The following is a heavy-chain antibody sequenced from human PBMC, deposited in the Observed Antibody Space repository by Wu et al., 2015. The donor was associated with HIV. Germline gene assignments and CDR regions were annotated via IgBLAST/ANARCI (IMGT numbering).Heavy chain of an antibody. CDR3: ARDSSTLRRITMIVVAPGY. Sequence: QVQLVQSGAEVKKPGASVKVPCKASGYTFTSYGISWVRQAPGQGLEWMGWISAYNGNTNYAQKLQGRVTMTTDTSTSTAYMELRSLRSDDTAVYYCARDSSTLRRITMIVVAPGYWGQGTLVTVSS. CDR1: GYTFTSYG. J-gene: IGHJ4*02. V-gene: IGHV1-18*01. CDR2: ISAYNGNT. D-gene: IGHD3-22*01.